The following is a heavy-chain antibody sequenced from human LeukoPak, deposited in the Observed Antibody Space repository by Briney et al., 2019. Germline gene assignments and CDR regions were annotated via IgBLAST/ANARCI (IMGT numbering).Heavy chain of an antibody. Sequence: PGGSLRLSCAGSGFTFSSYAMSWIRQAPEKGLEWVSAIGRGGTTYYPDSVKGRFTISRDNSKNTLFLQMNSLRADDTAVYFCARGSYGDYDYWGQGTLVTLSS. CDR1: GFTFSSYA. J-gene: IGHJ4*02. CDR2: IGRGGTT. CDR3: ARGSYGDYDY. V-gene: IGHV3-23*01. D-gene: IGHD4-17*01.